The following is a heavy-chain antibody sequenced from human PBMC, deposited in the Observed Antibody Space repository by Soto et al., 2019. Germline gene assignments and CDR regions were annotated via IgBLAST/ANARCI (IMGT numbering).Heavy chain of an antibody. CDR1: GFTFSSYA. CDR2: ISYDGSNK. Sequence: QVQLVESGGGVVQPGRSLRLSCAASGFTFSSYAMHWVRQAPGKWLEWVAVISYDGSNKNHADTVKGRFTISRDNSKNALYRQMNSLRAEDTAVYYCARGYDFWSGYYYPYGMDVWGQGTTVTVSS. V-gene: IGHV3-30-3*01. CDR3: ARGYDFWSGYYYPYGMDV. J-gene: IGHJ6*02. D-gene: IGHD3-3*01.